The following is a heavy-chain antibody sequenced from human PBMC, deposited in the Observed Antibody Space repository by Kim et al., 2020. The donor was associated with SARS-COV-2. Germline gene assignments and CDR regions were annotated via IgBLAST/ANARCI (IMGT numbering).Heavy chain of an antibody. Sequence: SETLSLTCTVSGGSISSGSYYWSWIRQPAGKGLEWIGRIYTSGSTNYNPSLKSRVTISVDTSKNQFSLKLSSVTAADTAVYYCARGSRSYCPYWGQGTLVTVSS. CDR3: ARGSRSYCPY. V-gene: IGHV4-61*02. CDR1: GGSISSGSYY. CDR2: IYTSGST. D-gene: IGHD1-26*01. J-gene: IGHJ4*02.